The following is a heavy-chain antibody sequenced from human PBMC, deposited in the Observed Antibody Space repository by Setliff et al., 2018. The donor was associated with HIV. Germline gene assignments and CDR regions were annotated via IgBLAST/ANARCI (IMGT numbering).Heavy chain of an antibody. CDR3: ARDQATGYEKVWFSWIDP. J-gene: IGHJ5*02. D-gene: IGHD5-12*01. V-gene: IGHV1-69*01. Sequence: KVSCKASGGTFSLHAINWVRQAPGQGLEWMGGIIPIFNTANYAQKFQGRVTITADGSTSTAYMELSSLRFEDTATYYCARDQATGYEKVWFSWIDPWGQGTLVTVSS. CDR2: IIPIFNTA. CDR1: GGTFSLHA.